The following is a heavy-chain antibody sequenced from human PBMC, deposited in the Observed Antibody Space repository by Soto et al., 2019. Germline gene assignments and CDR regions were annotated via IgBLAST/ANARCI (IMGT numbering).Heavy chain of an antibody. CDR1: GFTFTNYA. J-gene: IGHJ5*02. CDR3: AREVGAASGWFDP. CDR2: ISASGGIK. Sequence: EVQLSESGGDLRQPGGSLRLSCAASGFTFTNYAMTWVRQTPGKGLEWVSGISASGGIKYYADSVQGRFTVSRDNSKNILYLQMDNLRGEDTALYYCAREVGAASGWFDPWGKGNQVTVSS. V-gene: IGHV3-23*01. D-gene: IGHD3-16*01.